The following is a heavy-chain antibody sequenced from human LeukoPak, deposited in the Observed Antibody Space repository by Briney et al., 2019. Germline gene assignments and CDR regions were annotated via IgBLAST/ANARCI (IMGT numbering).Heavy chain of an antibody. J-gene: IGHJ5*02. CDR2: INSGGST. V-gene: IGHV3-66*04. D-gene: IGHD3-10*01. CDR1: GFTFSNYG. CDR3: ASQVYGSGPFDP. Sequence: GGSLRLSCAASGFTFSNYGMHWVRQAPGKGLEWVSVINSGGSTYYADSVKGRFTISRDNSKNTLYLQMNSLRAEDTAVYYCASQVYGSGPFDPWGQGTLVTVSS.